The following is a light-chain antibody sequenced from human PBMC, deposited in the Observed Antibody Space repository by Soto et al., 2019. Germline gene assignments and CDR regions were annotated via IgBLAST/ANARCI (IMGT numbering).Light chain of an antibody. CDR1: QSVGGVY. J-gene: IGKJ2*01. V-gene: IGKV3-20*01. CDR3: QQSGTSPYT. CDR2: GAS. Sequence: EIVLTQSPGTLSLSPGERATLSCRASQSVGGVYLAWYPHRPGQAPSLLIYGASTRSTGIPNRFSDSGSGTDFTLTINRLEPEDFAVYYCQQSGTSPYTFGQGTKLEIK.